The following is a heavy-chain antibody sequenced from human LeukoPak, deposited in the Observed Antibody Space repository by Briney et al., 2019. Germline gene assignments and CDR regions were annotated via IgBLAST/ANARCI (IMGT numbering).Heavy chain of an antibody. CDR1: GFTFSSYW. J-gene: IGHJ4*02. D-gene: IGHD7-27*01. V-gene: IGHV3-7*03. CDR3: AKTAPGEDPRTKLDY. CDR2: IKQDGSEK. Sequence: GGSLRLSCAASGFTFSSYWMGWVRQAPGKGLEWVANIKQDGSEKYYVDSVKGRFTISRDNAKNSLYLQMNSLRAEDTAVYYCAKTAPGEDPRTKLDYWGQGTLVTVSS.